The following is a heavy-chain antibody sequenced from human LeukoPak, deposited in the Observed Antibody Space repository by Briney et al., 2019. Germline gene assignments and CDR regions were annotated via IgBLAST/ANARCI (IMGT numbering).Heavy chain of an antibody. J-gene: IGHJ4*02. V-gene: IGHV3-33*01. CDR3: ARSGPQAPDCYHY. CDR2: IWYDGSKK. D-gene: IGHD2-21*02. CDR1: GFTFSSYG. Sequence: PGGSLRLSCAASGFTFSSYGMHWVRQAPGKGLVWVAVIWYDGSKKYYADSVKGRFTISRGNAKNSLLLQMNSLTAEDTAIYYCARSGPQAPDCYHYWGQGTQVTVSS.